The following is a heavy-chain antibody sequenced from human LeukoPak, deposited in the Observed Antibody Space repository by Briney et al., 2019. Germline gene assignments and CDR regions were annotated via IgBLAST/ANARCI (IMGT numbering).Heavy chain of an antibody. CDR3: ARHRRNYYGTGGSPFDF. CDR2: ISDSGSG. CDR1: GASMSNYY. Sequence: SETLSLTCTISGASMSNYYWSWIRQPPGKRPEWMAYISDSGSGIYNPSLKSRVAISVDTSKNQFSLKVTSVTAADTAVYFCARHRRNYYGTGGSPFDFWGQGILVTVSS. J-gene: IGHJ4*02. V-gene: IGHV4-59*08. D-gene: IGHD3-10*01.